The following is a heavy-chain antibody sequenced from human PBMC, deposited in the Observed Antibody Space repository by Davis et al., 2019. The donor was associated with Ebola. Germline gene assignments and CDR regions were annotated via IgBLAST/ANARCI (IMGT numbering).Heavy chain of an antibody. J-gene: IGHJ4*02. CDR1: RYTFPRYC. Sequence: ASVNVSCMSSRYTFPRYCISRVRHAPRHGLEWMGWISAYNGNTNYAQKLQGRVTMTTDTSTSTAYMELRSLRSDDTAVYYCARAVSYYGSGIDYWGQGTLVTVSS. D-gene: IGHD3-10*01. V-gene: IGHV1-18*01. CDR3: ARAVSYYGSGIDY. CDR2: ISAYNGNT.